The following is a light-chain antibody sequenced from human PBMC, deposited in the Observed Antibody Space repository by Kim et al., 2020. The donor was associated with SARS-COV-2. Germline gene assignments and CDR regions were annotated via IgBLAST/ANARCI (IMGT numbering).Light chain of an antibody. CDR1: QDISNY. V-gene: IGKV1-27*01. Sequence: GDIVTITGRASQDISNYLAWFQLKPEKAPKLLIYAASALQPGVPSRFSGSGSGTDFTLTVTSLQPEDVATYYCQKCDSAPWTFGQGTKVDIK. J-gene: IGKJ1*01. CDR2: AAS. CDR3: QKCDSAPWT.